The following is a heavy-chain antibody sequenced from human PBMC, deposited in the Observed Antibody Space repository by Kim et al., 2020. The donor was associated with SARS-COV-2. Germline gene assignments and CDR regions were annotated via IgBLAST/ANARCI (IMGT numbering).Heavy chain of an antibody. CDR3: ARGVVSTSPFHLFDY. CDR1: GFTFSDYY. J-gene: IGHJ4*02. D-gene: IGHD2-2*01. Sequence: GGSLRLSCAASGFTFSDYYMSWIRQAPGKGLEWVSYISSSSSYTNYADSVKGRFTISRDNAKNSLYLQMNSLRAEDTAVYYCARGVVSTSPFHLFDYWGQGTLVTVSS. CDR2: ISSSSSYT. V-gene: IGHV3-11*05.